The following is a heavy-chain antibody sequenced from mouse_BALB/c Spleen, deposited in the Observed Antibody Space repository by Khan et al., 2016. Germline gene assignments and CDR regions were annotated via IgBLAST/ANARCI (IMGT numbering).Heavy chain of an antibody. CDR2: IDPANGNT. V-gene: IGHV14-3*02. Sequence: VQLQQSGAELVKPGASVKLSCTASGFNIKDTYMHWVKQRPEQGLEWIGRIDPANGNTKYDPKFQGKAPITADPYSNTAYLQLSSLTSEDTAVYYCASAYYGSSYYFDYWGQGTTLTVSS. J-gene: IGHJ2*01. CDR1: GFNIKDTY. CDR3: ASAYYGSSYYFDY. D-gene: IGHD1-1*01.